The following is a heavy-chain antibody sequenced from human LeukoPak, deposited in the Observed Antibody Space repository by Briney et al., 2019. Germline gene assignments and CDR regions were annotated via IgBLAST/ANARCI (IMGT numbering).Heavy chain of an antibody. Sequence: SETLTLICCVYGGSFRGYYWMWLPRPPVRGGEWIGEFNHSGSPNYNPSLKGQVNISVDTSKIQFSLKLSTVTAADTAVYYCARGYVVYYYDSSGWAFDIWGQGTMVTVSS. J-gene: IGHJ3*02. V-gene: IGHV4-34*01. D-gene: IGHD3-22*01. CDR1: GGSFRGYY. CDR3: ARGYVVYYYDSSGWAFDI. CDR2: FNHSGSP.